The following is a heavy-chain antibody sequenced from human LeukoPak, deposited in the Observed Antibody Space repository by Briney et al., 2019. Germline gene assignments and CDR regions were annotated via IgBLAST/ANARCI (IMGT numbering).Heavy chain of an antibody. CDR1: GFTFSSYE. CDR3: ARDPYSGNYGNDYYYYMDV. J-gene: IGHJ6*03. CDR2: ITNGGST. Sequence: GGSLRLSCAASGFTFSSYEMNWVRQAPGKGLEWASGITNGGSTYYGDSVKGRFTISRDNAKNSLYLQMDSLGPDDTAVYYCARDPYSGNYGNDYYYYMDVWGKGTTVTISS. V-gene: IGHV3-48*03. D-gene: IGHD1-26*01.